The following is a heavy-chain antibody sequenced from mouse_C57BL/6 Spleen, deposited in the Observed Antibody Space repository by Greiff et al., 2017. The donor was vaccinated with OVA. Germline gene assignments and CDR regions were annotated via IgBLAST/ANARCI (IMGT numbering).Heavy chain of an antibody. CDR2: ITHSGET. Sequence: VQLVESGPGLVKPSQSLFLTCSITGFPITSGYYWIWIRQSPGKPLEWMGYITHSGETFYNPSLQSPISITRETSKNQFFLQLNSVTTEDTAMYYCAGGPGGMDYWGQGTSVTVSS. CDR3: AGGPGGMDY. CDR1: GFPITSGYY. J-gene: IGHJ4*01. V-gene: IGHV12-3*01.